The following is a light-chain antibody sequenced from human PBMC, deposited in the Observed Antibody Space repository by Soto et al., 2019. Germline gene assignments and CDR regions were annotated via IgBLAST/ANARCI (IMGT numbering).Light chain of an antibody. J-gene: IGKJ2*01. CDR2: AAS. V-gene: IGKV1-39*01. CDR1: QSIGSY. CDR3: QQSYTTPRT. Sequence: DIQMTQSPSSLSASVGDRVTITCRASQSIGSYLNWYQHKPGRAPKVLIFAASSLQSEVPSRFSGSGSGAEFTLTLSNLQPEDFATYYCQQSYTTPRTFGQGTRLEIK.